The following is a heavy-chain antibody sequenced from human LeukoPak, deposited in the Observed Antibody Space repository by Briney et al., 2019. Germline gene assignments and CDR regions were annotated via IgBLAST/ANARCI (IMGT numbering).Heavy chain of an antibody. D-gene: IGHD1-1*01. V-gene: IGHV1-69*13. CDR1: GGTFSSYA. J-gene: IGHJ6*03. CDR3: ARSWNDAKDYYYYYYMDV. Sequence: SVKVSCKASGGTFSSYAISWVRQAPGQGLEWMGGIIPIFGTANYAQKFQGRVTITADESTSTAYMELSRLRSDDTAVYYCARSWNDAKDYYYYYYMDVWGKGTTVTVSS. CDR2: IIPIFGTA.